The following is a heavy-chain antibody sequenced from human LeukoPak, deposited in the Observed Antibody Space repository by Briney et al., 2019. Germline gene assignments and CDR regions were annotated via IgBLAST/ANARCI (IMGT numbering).Heavy chain of an antibody. Sequence: GGSLRLSCAASGFDFSTYAINWVRQAPGKGLEWVSSISTMSNYIFYGDSVKGRFTISRDNAKNSVYLQMNSLRAEDTAVYYCARDCPRCDGMDVWGQGTTVTVSS. CDR1: GFDFSTYA. CDR3: ARDCPRCDGMDV. CDR2: ISTMSNYI. V-gene: IGHV3-21*01. J-gene: IGHJ6*02.